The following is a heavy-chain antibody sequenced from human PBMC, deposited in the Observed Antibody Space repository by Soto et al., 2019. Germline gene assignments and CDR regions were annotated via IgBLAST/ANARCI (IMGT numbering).Heavy chain of an antibody. J-gene: IGHJ4*02. CDR2: IYYSGST. CDR3: AREAEQYGDYVGYFDY. V-gene: IGHV4-31*03. D-gene: IGHD4-17*01. CDR1: GGSISSGGYY. Sequence: SETLSLTCTVSGGSISSGGYYWSWIRQHPGKGLEWIGYIYYSGSTYYNPSLKSRVTISVDTSKNQFSLKLSSVTAADTAVYYCAREAEQYGDYVGYFDYWGQGTLVTVSS.